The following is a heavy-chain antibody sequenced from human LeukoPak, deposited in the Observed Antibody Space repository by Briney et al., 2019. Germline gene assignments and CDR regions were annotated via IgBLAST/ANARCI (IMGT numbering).Heavy chain of an antibody. D-gene: IGHD4-17*01. CDR1: GFTFSSYG. V-gene: IGHV3-30*18. J-gene: IGHJ4*02. CDR3: AKDKGFDGDYADY. Sequence: GSLRLSCAASGFTFSSYGMHWVRQAPGKGLEWVAVISYDGSNKYYADSVKGRFTISRDNSKNTLYLQMNGLRAEDTAVYYCAKDKGFDGDYADYWGQGTLVTVSS. CDR2: ISYDGSNK.